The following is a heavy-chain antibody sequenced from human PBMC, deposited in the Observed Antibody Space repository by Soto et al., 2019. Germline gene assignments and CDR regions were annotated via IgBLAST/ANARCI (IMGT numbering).Heavy chain of an antibody. D-gene: IGHD6-19*01. J-gene: IGHJ4*02. V-gene: IGHV4-34*01. CDR3: ARLGGVAGRWGYFDY. CDR2: INHSGST. CDR1: GGSFSGYY. Sequence: QVQLQQWGAGLLKPSETLSLTCAVYGGSFSGYYWSWIRQPPGKGLEWIGEINHSGSTNYNPSLKSRVTISVDTSKNQFSLKLSSVTAADTAVYYCARLGGVAGRWGYFDYWGQGTLVTVSS.